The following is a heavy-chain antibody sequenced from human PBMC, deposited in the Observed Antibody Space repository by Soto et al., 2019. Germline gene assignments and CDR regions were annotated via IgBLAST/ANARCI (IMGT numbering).Heavy chain of an antibody. D-gene: IGHD5-18*01. CDR3: ARGYSYGPNWESDALDI. Sequence: QVQLVESGGGVVQPGRSLRLSCAASGFSFSIYAMHWVRQAPGKGLEWVAVISYHGSTEYYGDSVKGRFTISRDNSKYTLYLQMYSLRPKDTAIYYCARGYSYGPNWESDALDIWGQGAMVTVSS. CDR1: GFSFSIYA. J-gene: IGHJ3*02. V-gene: IGHV3-30-3*01. CDR2: ISYHGSTE.